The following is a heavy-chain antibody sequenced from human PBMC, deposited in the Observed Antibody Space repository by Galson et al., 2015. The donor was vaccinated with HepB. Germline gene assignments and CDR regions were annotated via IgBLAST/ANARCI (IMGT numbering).Heavy chain of an antibody. J-gene: IGHJ6*02. CDR1: GFTFSSYW. D-gene: IGHD3-10*01. CDR2: INQNGSSK. CDR3: ARRISLVRGIIKKPDYYYGMDV. V-gene: IGHV3-7*03. Sequence: SLRLSCAASGFTFSSYWMNWVRQAPGKGLEWVAHINQNGSSKYYVDSVKGRFTISRDNAKDSVYLQLDSLRAEDTAVYYCARRISLVRGIIKKPDYYYGMDVWGQGTTVTVAS.